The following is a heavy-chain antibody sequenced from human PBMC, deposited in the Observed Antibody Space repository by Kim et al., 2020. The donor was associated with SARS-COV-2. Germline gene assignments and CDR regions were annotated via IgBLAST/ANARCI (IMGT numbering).Heavy chain of an antibody. CDR2: INPSGGST. CDR1: GYTFTSYY. J-gene: IGHJ4*02. D-gene: IGHD4-17*01. V-gene: IGHV1-46*01. Sequence: ASVKVSCKASGYTFTSYYMHWVRQAPGQGLDWMGIINPSGGSTSYAQKFQGRVTMTRDTSTSTVYMELSSLRSEDTAVYYCAREADRGYGGNSGFDYWGQGTLVTVSS. CDR3: AREADRGYGGNSGFDY.